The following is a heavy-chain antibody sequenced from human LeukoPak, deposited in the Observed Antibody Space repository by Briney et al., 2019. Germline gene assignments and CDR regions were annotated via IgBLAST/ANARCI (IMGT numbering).Heavy chain of an antibody. D-gene: IGHD1-26*01. V-gene: IGHV4-59*08. CDR1: GGSISSYY. CDR2: LSKSGNT. J-gene: IGHJ5*02. Sequence: SEALSLTCTVSGGSISSYYWSWIRLPPGKGLEWIGYLSKSGNTNYSPSLKSRVTIFGDTSKNQFSLNLSSVTAADTAVYYCARRVIMSGTGVPDTWLDPWGQGTLVTVSS. CDR3: ARRVIMSGTGVPDTWLDP.